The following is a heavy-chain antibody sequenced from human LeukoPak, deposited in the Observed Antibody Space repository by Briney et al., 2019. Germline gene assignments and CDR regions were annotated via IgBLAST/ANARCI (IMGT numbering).Heavy chain of an antibody. CDR3: ARAGVLRFLGDDPLTTYYYYYYMDV. Sequence: ASVKVSCKASGYTFTSYGISWVRQAPGQGLEWMGWISAYNGNTNYAQKLQGRVTMTTDTSTSTAYMELRSLRSDDTAVYYCARAGVLRFLGDDPLTTYYYYYYMDVWGKGTTVTVSS. D-gene: IGHD3-3*01. J-gene: IGHJ6*03. CDR2: ISAYNGNT. CDR1: GYTFTSYG. V-gene: IGHV1-18*01.